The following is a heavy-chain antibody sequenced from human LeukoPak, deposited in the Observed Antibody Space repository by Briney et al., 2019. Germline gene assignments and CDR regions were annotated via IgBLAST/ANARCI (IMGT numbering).Heavy chain of an antibody. D-gene: IGHD2-21*02. Sequence: GGSLRLSCAASGFTFSSYWMHWVRQAPGKGLVWVSRINTDGSYTSYADSVKGRFTISRDNAKNTLYLQMNSLRADDTAVYYCARAPRAYCGGDCYSFDYWGQGTLVTVSS. CDR1: GFTFSSYW. CDR3: ARAPRAYCGGDCYSFDY. V-gene: IGHV3-74*01. J-gene: IGHJ4*02. CDR2: INTDGSYT.